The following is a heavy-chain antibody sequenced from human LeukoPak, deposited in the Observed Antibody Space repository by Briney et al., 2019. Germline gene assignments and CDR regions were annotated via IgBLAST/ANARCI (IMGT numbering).Heavy chain of an antibody. Sequence: SETLSLTCTVSGGSISSYYWSWIRQPPGKGLEWIGYIHYSGSTNYNPSLKSRVTISVDTSKNQFSLKLSSVTAADTAVYYCAREGMATFYDYWGQGTLVTVSS. J-gene: IGHJ4*02. CDR1: GGSISSYY. CDR2: IHYSGST. CDR3: AREGMATFYDY. D-gene: IGHD5-24*01. V-gene: IGHV4-59*01.